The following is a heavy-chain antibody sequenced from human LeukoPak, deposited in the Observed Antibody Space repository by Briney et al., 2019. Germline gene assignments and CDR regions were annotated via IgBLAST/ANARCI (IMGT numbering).Heavy chain of an antibody. CDR1: GGTFSSYA. CDR2: ISAYNGNT. D-gene: IGHD3-16*01. V-gene: IGHV1-18*01. J-gene: IGHJ4*02. CDR3: ARDHPVGGGTDY. Sequence: ASVKVSCKASGGTFSSYAISWVRQAPGQGLEWMGWISAYNGNTNYAQKLQGRVTMTTDTSTSTAYMELRSLRSDDTAVYYCARDHPVGGGTDYWGQGTLVTVSS.